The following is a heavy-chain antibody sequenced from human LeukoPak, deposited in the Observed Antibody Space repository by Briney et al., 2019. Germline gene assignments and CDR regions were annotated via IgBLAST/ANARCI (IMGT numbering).Heavy chain of an antibody. CDR3: ARHCSGGSCYSGEYYMDV. CDR1: GGTFSSYA. D-gene: IGHD2-15*01. CDR2: IIPIFGTA. V-gene: IGHV1-69*13. Sequence: SVKVSCKASGGTFSSYAISWVGQAPGQGLEWMGGIIPIFGTANYAQKFQGRVTITADESTSTAYMELSSLRSEDTAVYYCARHCSGGSCYSGEYYMDVWGKGTTVTVSS. J-gene: IGHJ6*03.